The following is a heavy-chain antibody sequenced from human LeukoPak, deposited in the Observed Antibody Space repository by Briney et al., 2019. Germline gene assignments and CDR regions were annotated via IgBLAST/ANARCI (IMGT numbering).Heavy chain of an antibody. J-gene: IGHJ4*02. V-gene: IGHV3-23*01. CDR1: GFTFSSYA. CDR3: ATPPGTLFGVISGYFHY. D-gene: IGHD3-3*01. Sequence: PGGSLRLSCAASGFTFSSYAMSWVRQAPGKGLEWVSAISGPGGSTYYADSVKGRFTISRDNSKNTLYLQMNSLRAEDTAVYYCATPPGTLFGVISGYFHYWGQGTLVTVSS. CDR2: ISGPGGST.